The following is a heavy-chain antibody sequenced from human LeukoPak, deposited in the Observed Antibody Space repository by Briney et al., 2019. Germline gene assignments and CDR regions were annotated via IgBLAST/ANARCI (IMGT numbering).Heavy chain of an antibody. CDR2: IYYSGST. V-gene: IGHV4-59*01. Sequence: SETLSLTCTVSGGSISSYYWSWIRQPPGKGLEWIGYIYYSGSTNYSPSLKSRVTISVDTSKNQFSLKLSSVTAADTAVYYCARVMLDYYYYMDAWGKGTTVTVSS. J-gene: IGHJ6*03. D-gene: IGHD3-10*02. CDR1: GGSISSYY. CDR3: ARVMLDYYYYMDA.